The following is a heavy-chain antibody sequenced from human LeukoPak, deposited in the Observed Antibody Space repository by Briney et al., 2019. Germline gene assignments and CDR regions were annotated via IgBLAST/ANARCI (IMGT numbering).Heavy chain of an antibody. D-gene: IGHD3-22*01. CDR3: ARAPDYYDSSGYYEYFQH. CDR1: GFTFDDYG. J-gene: IGHJ1*01. V-gene: IGHV3-20*04. Sequence: PGGSLRLSCAASGFTFDDYGMSWVRQAPGKGLEWVSGINWNGGSTGYADSVKGRFTISRDSAKNSLYLQMNSLRAEGTALYYCARAPDYYDSSGYYEYFQHWGQGTLVTVSS. CDR2: INWNGGST.